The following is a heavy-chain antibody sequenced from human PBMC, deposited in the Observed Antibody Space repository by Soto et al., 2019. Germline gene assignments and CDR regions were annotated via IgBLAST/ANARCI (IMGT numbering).Heavy chain of an antibody. CDR1: GYSVSSSDYY. Sequence: PSETLSLTCRVSGYSVSSSDYYWAWIRQPPGKGLEWIGSMLYSGLTYYNPSLKSRVTMSVDTSKNQFSVRLTSVTASDTAVYYCAPLSVSLSGPYGIHVWGQGTTVTVSS. CDR2: MLYSGLT. CDR3: APLSVSLSGPYGIHV. D-gene: IGHD2-15*01. J-gene: IGHJ6*02. V-gene: IGHV4-39*01.